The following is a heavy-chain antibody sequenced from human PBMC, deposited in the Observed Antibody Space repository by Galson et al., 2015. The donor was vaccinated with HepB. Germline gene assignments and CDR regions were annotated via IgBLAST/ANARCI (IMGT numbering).Heavy chain of an antibody. CDR3: ARSSWGGIAVAARESAFDI. J-gene: IGHJ3*02. CDR2: IYYSGST. CDR1: GGSISSYY. V-gene: IGHV4-59*01. Sequence: QVQLQESGPGLVKPSQTLSLTCTVSGGSISSYYWSWIRQPPGKGLEWIGYIYYSGSTNYNPSLKSRVTISVDTSKNQFSLKLSSVTAADTAVYYCARSSWGGIAVAARESAFDIWGQGTMVTVSS. D-gene: IGHD6-19*01.